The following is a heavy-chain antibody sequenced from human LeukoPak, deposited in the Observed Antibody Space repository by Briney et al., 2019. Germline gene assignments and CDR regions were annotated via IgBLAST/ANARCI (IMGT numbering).Heavy chain of an antibody. CDR1: GFTFSSYS. V-gene: IGHV3-48*01. CDR3: AKDPYGDYGSYFQH. CDR2: ISSSSSTI. Sequence: GGSLRLSCAASGFTFSSYSMNWVRQAPGKGLEWVSYISSSSSTIYYADSVKGRFTISRDNAKNSLYLQMNSLRAEDTAVYYCAKDPYGDYGSYFQHWGQGTLVTVSS. J-gene: IGHJ1*01. D-gene: IGHD4-17*01.